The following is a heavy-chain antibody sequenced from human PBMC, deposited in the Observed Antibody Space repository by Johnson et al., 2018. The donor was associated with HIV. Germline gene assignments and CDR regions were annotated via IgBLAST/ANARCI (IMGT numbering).Heavy chain of an antibody. CDR3: AKMTTVTPLLRFDAFDI. V-gene: IGHV3-23*04. CDR1: VFTFSSYA. J-gene: IGHJ3*02. Sequence: VQLVESGGGLVQTGGSLRLSCAVSVFTFSSYAMSWVRQAPGKGLEWVSAISGSGGSTYYADFVKGRFTISRDNSKNTLYLQMNSLRAEDTAVYYCAKMTTVTPLLRFDAFDIWGQGTMVTVSS. CDR2: ISGSGGST. D-gene: IGHD4-11*01.